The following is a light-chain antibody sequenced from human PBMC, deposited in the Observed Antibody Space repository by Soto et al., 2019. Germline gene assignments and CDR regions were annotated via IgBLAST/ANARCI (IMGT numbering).Light chain of an antibody. Sequence: EIVLTQSPGTLSLSPGERATLSCRSSQSVSSNYLAWYQQKPGQSPRLLIYGASTRATGIPARFSGSGYETEFTLTISSLQSEDFAVYYCQQYNTWPLTFGGGTKVDIK. CDR2: GAS. J-gene: IGKJ4*02. V-gene: IGKV3-15*01. CDR1: QSVSSN. CDR3: QQYNTWPLT.